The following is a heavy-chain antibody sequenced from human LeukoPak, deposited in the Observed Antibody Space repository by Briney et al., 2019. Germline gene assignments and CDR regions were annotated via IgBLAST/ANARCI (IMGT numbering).Heavy chain of an antibody. Sequence: GGSLRLSCAASGFTFSSYSMNWVRQAPGKGLEWVSYISSSISTIYYADSVKGRFTISRDNAKNSLYLQMNSLRAEDTAVYYCARAGVWKDYDKSGYNDYWGQGTLVTVSS. CDR3: ARAGVWKDYDKSGYNDY. D-gene: IGHD3-22*01. CDR1: GFTFSSYS. V-gene: IGHV3-48*01. J-gene: IGHJ4*02. CDR2: ISSSISTI.